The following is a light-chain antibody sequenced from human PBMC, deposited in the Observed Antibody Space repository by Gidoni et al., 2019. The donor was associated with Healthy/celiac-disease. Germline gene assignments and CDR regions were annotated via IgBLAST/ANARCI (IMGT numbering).Light chain of an antibody. Sequence: SYELSHPPSVSVSPGQTASLTCSGDTLGAKYACSYQHKPGQSPVLVNYQDSKRPAGIPERFSGSNSGTTATLTISVTEAIDDAYYCSQEWDSSTVVFGGGTKLTVL. CDR1: TLGAKY. J-gene: IGLJ2*01. CDR2: QDS. V-gene: IGLV3-1*01. CDR3: QEWDSSTVV.